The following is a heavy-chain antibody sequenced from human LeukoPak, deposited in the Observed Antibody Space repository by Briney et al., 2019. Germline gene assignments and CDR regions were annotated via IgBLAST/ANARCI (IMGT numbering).Heavy chain of an antibody. D-gene: IGHD1-26*01. CDR2: INPSGGST. J-gene: IGHJ4*02. CDR3: ARDMRVAGGSSQPSDY. V-gene: IGHV1-46*01. Sequence: GASVKVSCKASGYTFTGYYMHWVRQAPGQGLEWMGIINPSGGSTSYAQKFQGRVTMTRDTSTSTVYMELSSLRSEDTAVYYCARDMRVAGGSSQPSDYWGQGTLVTVSS. CDR1: GYTFTGYY.